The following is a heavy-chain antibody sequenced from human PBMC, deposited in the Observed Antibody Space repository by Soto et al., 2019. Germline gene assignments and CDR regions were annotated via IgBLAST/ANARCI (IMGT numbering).Heavy chain of an antibody. D-gene: IGHD3-10*01. CDR2: ISGSGGST. CDR3: AKGLYYYGSGSSDY. Sequence: GGSLRLSCAASGFTFSSYAMSWVRQAPGKGLEWVSAISGSGGSTYYADSVKGRFTISRDNSKNTLYLQMNSLRAEDTAVYYCAKGLYYYGSGSSDYWGQGTLVIVSS. V-gene: IGHV3-23*01. CDR1: GFTFSSYA. J-gene: IGHJ4*02.